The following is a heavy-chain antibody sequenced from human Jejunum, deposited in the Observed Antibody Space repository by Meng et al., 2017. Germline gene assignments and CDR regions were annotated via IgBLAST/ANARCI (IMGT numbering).Heavy chain of an antibody. CDR1: GGSIDTGDYY. CDR3: ARHPTGGYNYLDY. CDR2: IYYSGSS. J-gene: IGHJ4*02. D-gene: IGHD2-8*02. V-gene: IGHV4-30-4*01. Sequence: QVQLQESGPGLVKPSQTLSLTCTVSGGSIDTGDYYWSWIRQPPGKGLEWIAYIYYSGSSYSKSSLRSRVIISIDTSKNQFSLILSAVTAADTAVYYCARHPTGGYNYLDYWGQGTLVTVSS.